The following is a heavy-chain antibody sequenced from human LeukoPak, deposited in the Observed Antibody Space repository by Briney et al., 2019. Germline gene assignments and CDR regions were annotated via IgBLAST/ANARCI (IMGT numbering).Heavy chain of an antibody. CDR2: IYTGRST. Sequence: SDSLSLMCTVCGGALSIGAYFGSWVRQPAGEGFEWIGRIYTGRSTNYHPSVKSRVTMSVDTSSNQFSLRLSSVTAADTAVYYCASEVPASIDYFQHWRQGTLVTVSS. D-gene: IGHD2-2*02. CDR3: ASEVPASIDYFQH. J-gene: IGHJ1*01. V-gene: IGHV4-61*02. CDR1: GGALSIGAYF.